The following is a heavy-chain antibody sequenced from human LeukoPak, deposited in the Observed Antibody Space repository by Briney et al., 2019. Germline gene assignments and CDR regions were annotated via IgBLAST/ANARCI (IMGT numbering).Heavy chain of an antibody. CDR2: INAGNGNT. D-gene: IGHD3-10*01. Sequence: ASVKVSCKASGYTFTTYAMHWVRQAPGQRLEWMEWINAGNGNTKYSQKFQGRVTITRDTSASTAYMELSSLRSEDTAVYYCARALWFGETDGWFDPWGQGTLVTVSS. CDR1: GYTFTTYA. V-gene: IGHV1-3*01. J-gene: IGHJ5*02. CDR3: ARALWFGETDGWFDP.